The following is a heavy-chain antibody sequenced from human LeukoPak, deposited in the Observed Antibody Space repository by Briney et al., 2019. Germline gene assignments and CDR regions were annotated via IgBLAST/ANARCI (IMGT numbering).Heavy chain of an antibody. CDR1: GFTFSSYS. CDR2: ISSSSSYI. V-gene: IGHV3-21*01. D-gene: IGHD5-18*01. Sequence: GGSLRLSCAASGFTFSSYSMNWVRQAPGKGLEWVSSISSSSSYIYYADSVEGRFATSRDNAKNSLYLQMNSLRAEDTAVYYCARAPVDTAMGDYWGQGTLVTVSS. J-gene: IGHJ4*02. CDR3: ARAPVDTAMGDY.